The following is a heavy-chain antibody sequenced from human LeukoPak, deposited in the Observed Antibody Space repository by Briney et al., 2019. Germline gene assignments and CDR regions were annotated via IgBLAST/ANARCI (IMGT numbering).Heavy chain of an antibody. V-gene: IGHV4-59*01. CDR3: ARGRVSSSTWYSTYYYYFYMDV. J-gene: IGHJ6*03. D-gene: IGHD1-1*01. CDR2: VDHTGST. CDR1: GGSISNYY. Sequence: PSETLSLTCTVSGGSISNYYWNWIRQPPGKGLEWIGYVDHTGSTNFNPSLNGRVSISRDTTNNLFSLRLRSVTAADTAVYFCARGRVSSSTWYSTYYYYFYMDVWGKGTTVTVSS.